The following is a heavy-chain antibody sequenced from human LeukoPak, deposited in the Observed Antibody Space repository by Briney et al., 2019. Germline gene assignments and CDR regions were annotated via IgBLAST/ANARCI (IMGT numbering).Heavy chain of an antibody. V-gene: IGHV4-30-2*01. CDR1: GGSISSGGYS. CDR2: IYHSGST. Sequence: SETLSLTCAVSGGSISSGGYSWSWIRQPPGEGLEWIGYIYHSGSTYYNPSLKSRVTISVDRSKNQFSLKLSSVTAADTAVYYCAGSIAAAGTAGEDWFDPWGQGTLVTVSS. D-gene: IGHD6-13*01. CDR3: AGSIAAAGTAGEDWFDP. J-gene: IGHJ5*02.